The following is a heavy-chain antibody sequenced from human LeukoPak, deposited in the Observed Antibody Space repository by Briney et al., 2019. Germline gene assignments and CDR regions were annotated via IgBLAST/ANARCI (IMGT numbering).Heavy chain of an antibody. CDR3: ARDSLGPYYDFWSGP. CDR2: IKQDGSAK. Sequence: PGGSLRLSCAASGFTFSDYWMSWVRQAPGKGLEWVANIKQDGSAKYYVDSVKGRFTISRDNAKNSLYLQMNSLRAEDTAVYYCARDSLGPYYDFWSGPWGQGTLVTVSS. J-gene: IGHJ5*02. V-gene: IGHV3-7*01. D-gene: IGHD3-3*01. CDR1: GFTFSDYW.